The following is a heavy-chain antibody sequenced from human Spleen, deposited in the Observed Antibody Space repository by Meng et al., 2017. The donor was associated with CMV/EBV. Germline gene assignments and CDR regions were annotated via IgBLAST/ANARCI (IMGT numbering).Heavy chain of an antibody. J-gene: IGHJ6*02. CDR2: INPNSGVT. D-gene: IGHD3-16*01. V-gene: IGHV1-2*02. Sequence: ASVKVSCKASGYTFTGYFMHWVRQAPGQGLEWVGWINPNSGVTNYAQKFQGRVTMTRDTSISTADMELSRLTSDDTAVYYCARGGANYYYYDIDVWGQGTTVTVSS. CDR1: GYTFTGYF. CDR3: ARGGANYYYYDIDV.